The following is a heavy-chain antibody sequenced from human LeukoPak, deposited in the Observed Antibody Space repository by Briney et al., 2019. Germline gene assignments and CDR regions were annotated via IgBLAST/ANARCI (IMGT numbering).Heavy chain of an antibody. CDR3: ARDAHNGYEFHDWFDP. CDR2: INPNSGGT. J-gene: IGHJ5*02. Sequence: ASVKVSCEASGYTFTTYDINRVRQAAGQRLEWMGWINPNSGGTKYAQKFQGRVTMTTDTSISTAYMEMSRLTSDDTAVYYCARDAHNGYEFHDWFDPWGQGALVTVSS. CDR1: GYTFTTYD. D-gene: IGHD5-12*01. V-gene: IGHV1-2*02.